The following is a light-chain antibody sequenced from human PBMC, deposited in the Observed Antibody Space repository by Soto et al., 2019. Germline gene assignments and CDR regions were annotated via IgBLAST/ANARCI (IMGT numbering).Light chain of an antibody. CDR2: EGS. V-gene: IGLV2-23*03. CDR3: CSYAGSSTV. J-gene: IGLJ1*01. Sequence: ALTQPASVSGSPGQSITISCTGTSSDVGSYNLVSWYQQHPGKAPKLMIYEGSKRPSGVSNRFSGSKSGNTASLTISGLQAEDEADYYCCSYAGSSTVFGTGTKLTVL. CDR1: SSDVGSYNL.